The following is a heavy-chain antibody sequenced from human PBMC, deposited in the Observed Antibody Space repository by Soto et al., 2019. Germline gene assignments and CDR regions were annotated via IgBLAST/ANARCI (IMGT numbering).Heavy chain of an antibody. CDR3: ARADMVRGVPNWFDP. D-gene: IGHD3-10*01. Sequence: ASVKVSCKASGYTFTSYAMHWVRQAPGQRLEWMGWINAGNGNTKYSQKFQGRVTITRDTSASTAYMELSSLRSEDTAVYYCARADMVRGVPNWFDPWGQGTLVRVSS. V-gene: IGHV1-3*01. J-gene: IGHJ5*02. CDR2: INAGNGNT. CDR1: GYTFTSYA.